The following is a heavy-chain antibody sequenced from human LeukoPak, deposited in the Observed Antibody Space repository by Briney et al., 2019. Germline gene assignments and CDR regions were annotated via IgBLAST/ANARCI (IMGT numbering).Heavy chain of an antibody. CDR1: GFIFSSYA. J-gene: IGHJ3*02. CDR2: ISARGTST. V-gene: IGHV3-23*01. CDR3: AKDVSPYYDHAFDI. D-gene: IGHD3-22*01. Sequence: PGGSLRLSCAASGFIFSSYAMSWVRQAPGMGLESVSAISARGTSTYYADSVKGRFTISRDNSKNTLYLQMNSLRAEDTAVYYCAKDVSPYYDHAFDIWGQGTMVTVSS.